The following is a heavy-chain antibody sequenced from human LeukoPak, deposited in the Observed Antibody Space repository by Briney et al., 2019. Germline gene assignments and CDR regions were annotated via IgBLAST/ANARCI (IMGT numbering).Heavy chain of an antibody. Sequence: GGSLRLSCAASGFTFSSYGMHWVRQAPGKGLEWVAFIRYDGSNKYYADSVKGRVTISRDNSKNTLYLQMNSLRAEDTAVYYCARDRDPGYYDTNGYRRVNAFDFWGQGTMVTVSS. D-gene: IGHD3-22*01. V-gene: IGHV3-30*02. CDR3: ARDRDPGYYDTNGYRRVNAFDF. CDR2: IRYDGSNK. CDR1: GFTFSSYG. J-gene: IGHJ3*01.